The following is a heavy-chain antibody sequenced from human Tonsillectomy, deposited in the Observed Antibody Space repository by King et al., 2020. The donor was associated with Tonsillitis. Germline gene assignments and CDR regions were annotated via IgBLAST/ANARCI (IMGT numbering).Heavy chain of an antibody. CDR1: GGSISSYY. CDR3: ARFGGSRSWYFDL. V-gene: IGHV4-59*01. J-gene: IGHJ2*01. D-gene: IGHD3-10*01. CDR2: IYYSWST. Sequence: QLQESGPGLVKPSETLSLTCTVSGGSISSYYWSWIRQPPGKGLEWIGYIYYSWSTNYNPSLKSRVTISVDTSKNQFSLKLSSATAADTAVYYCARFGGSRSWYFDLWGRGTLVTVSS.